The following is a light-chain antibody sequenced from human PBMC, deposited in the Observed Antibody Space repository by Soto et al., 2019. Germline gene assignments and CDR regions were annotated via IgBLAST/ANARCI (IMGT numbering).Light chain of an antibody. CDR2: GAS. CDR3: QQYGSSPT. J-gene: IGKJ5*01. CDR1: QSVSSSY. Sequence: EIVLTQSPGTLSLSPGERATLSCRASQSVSSSYLAWYQQKPGQAPRLLIYGASSRANGIPDRFSGSGSGTDFTLTISRLEPEDFAVYYCQQYGSSPTFGQGTRLE. V-gene: IGKV3-20*01.